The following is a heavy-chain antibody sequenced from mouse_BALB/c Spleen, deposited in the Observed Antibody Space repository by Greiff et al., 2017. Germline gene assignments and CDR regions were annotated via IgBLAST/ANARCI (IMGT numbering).Heavy chain of an antibody. J-gene: IGHJ4*01. CDR1: GFSLTGYG. V-gene: IGHV2-6-7*01. Sequence: VQLQQSGPGLVAPSQSLSITCTVSGFSLTGYGVNWVRQPPGKGLEWLGMIWGDGSTDYNSALKSRLSISKDNSKSQVFLKMNSLQTDDTAMYYCARDGTTVDYAMDYWGQGTSVTVSS. CDR3: ARDGTTVDYAMDY. D-gene: IGHD1-1*01. CDR2: IWGDGST.